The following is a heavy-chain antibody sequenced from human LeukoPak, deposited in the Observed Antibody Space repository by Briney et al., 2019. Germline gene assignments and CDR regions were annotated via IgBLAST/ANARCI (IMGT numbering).Heavy chain of an antibody. J-gene: IGHJ4*02. D-gene: IGHD1-26*01. Sequence: GGSLRLSCAASGFTFSSYAMSWVRQAPGKGLEWVSGISGGAATTYYADSVKGRFTISRDNSKNTLFLQMNSLRAEDTAVYYCARAVSGSPSRPFDYWGQGTLVTVSS. CDR2: ISGGAATT. CDR3: ARAVSGSPSRPFDY. V-gene: IGHV3-23*01. CDR1: GFTFSSYA.